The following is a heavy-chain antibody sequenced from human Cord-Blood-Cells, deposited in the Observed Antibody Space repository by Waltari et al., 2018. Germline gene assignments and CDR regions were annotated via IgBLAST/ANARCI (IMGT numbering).Heavy chain of an antibody. Sequence: VQLPRGTWLEWMGGIIPIFGTANYAQKFQGRVTITADESTSTAYMELSSLRSEDTAVYYCARGYYYGSGSYYYYGMDVWGQGTTVTVSS. D-gene: IGHD3-10*01. J-gene: IGHJ6*02. CDR2: IIPIFGTA. V-gene: IGHV1-69*01. CDR3: ARGYYYGSGSYYYYGMDV.